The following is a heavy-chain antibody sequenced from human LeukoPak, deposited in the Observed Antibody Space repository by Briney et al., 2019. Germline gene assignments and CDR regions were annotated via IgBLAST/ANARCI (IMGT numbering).Heavy chain of an antibody. CDR2: IYYSGST. V-gene: IGHV4-59*01. J-gene: IGHJ6*03. D-gene: IGHD2-8*02. Sequence: SETLSYTCTVSGGSISSYYWSWIRQPPGKGLEWIGYIYYSGSTNYNPSLKSRVAISVDTSKNQFSLKLSSVTAADTAVYYCATTSTGDYYYYYMAVWGKGTTVTVSS. CDR1: GGSISSYY. CDR3: ATTSTGDYYYYYMAV.